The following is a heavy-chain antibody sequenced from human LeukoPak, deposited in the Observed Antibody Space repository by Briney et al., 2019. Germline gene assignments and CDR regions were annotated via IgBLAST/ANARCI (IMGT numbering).Heavy chain of an antibody. Sequence: PSETLSLTCAVYGGSFSGYYWSWIRQPPGKGLEWIGEINHSGSTNYNPSLKSRVTISVDTSKNQFSLKLSSVTAADTAVYYCARERVSSGYFDYWGQGTLVTVSS. J-gene: IGHJ4*02. CDR2: INHSGST. CDR3: ARERVSSGYFDY. V-gene: IGHV4-34*01. CDR1: GGSFSGYY. D-gene: IGHD3-22*01.